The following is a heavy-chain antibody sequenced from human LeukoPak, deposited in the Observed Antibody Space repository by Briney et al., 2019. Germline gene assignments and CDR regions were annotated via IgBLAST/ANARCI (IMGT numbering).Heavy chain of an antibody. V-gene: IGHV1-18*01. CDR2: ISAYNGNT. CDR3: ATGFALVGATKLGAFDI. J-gene: IGHJ3*02. CDR1: GYTFTSYG. D-gene: IGHD1-26*01. Sequence: ASVKVSCKASGYTFTSYGISWVRQAPGQGLEWMGWISAYNGNTNYAQKLQGRVTMTTDTSTSTAYMELRSLRSDDTAVYYCATGFALVGATKLGAFDIWGQGTMVTVSS.